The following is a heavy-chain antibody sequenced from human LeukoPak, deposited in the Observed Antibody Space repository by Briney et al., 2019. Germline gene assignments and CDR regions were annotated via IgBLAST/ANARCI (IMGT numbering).Heavy chain of an antibody. Sequence: GGSLRLSCAASGFTFSRQGMNWVRQAPGKGLEWISYVSPANARYYADSVKGRFTTSRDNAKNSLYLQMNSLRVEDTAVYYCVADKGSSGSPIFNCWGKGTLATVSS. V-gene: IGHV3-48*01. CDR3: VADKGSSGSPIFNC. D-gene: IGHD6-19*01. CDR1: GFTFSRQG. CDR2: VSPANAR. J-gene: IGHJ4*01.